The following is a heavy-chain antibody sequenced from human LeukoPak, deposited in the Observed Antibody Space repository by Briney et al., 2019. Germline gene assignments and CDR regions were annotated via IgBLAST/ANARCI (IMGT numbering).Heavy chain of an antibody. D-gene: IGHD1-26*01. J-gene: IGHJ4*02. CDR3: AKSAIVGATYRGNY. Sequence: GGTLRLSCAASGFTFSTYVMSWVRHAPGKGLECFSAISGSVGSTYYADSVKGRFTISRDNYKNTLYQQMNSLRDEDTAVYYCAKSAIVGATYRGNYWGQGTLVTVSS. CDR1: GFTFSTYV. CDR2: ISGSVGST. V-gene: IGHV3-23*01.